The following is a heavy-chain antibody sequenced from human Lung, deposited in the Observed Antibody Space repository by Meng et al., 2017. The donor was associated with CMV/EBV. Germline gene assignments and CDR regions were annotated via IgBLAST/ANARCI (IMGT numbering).Heavy chain of an antibody. CDR1: GFSVNSNF. V-gene: IGHV3-53*01. D-gene: IGHD2-8*02. Sequence: ESXKISXAASGFSVNSNFMNWVRQAPGKGLEWVSVIYTGGITYYADSVKGRFTISRDNSKNTVHLQMNNLRPGDTAVYYCARDLRPSGGGMDVWGQGTMVTVSS. CDR3: ARDLRPSGGGMDV. J-gene: IGHJ6*02. CDR2: IYTGGIT.